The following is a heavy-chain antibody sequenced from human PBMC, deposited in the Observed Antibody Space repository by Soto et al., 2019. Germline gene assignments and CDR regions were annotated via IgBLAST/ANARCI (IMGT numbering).Heavy chain of an antibody. J-gene: IGHJ3*02. D-gene: IGHD2-2*01. CDR2: IYYSGST. CDR1: GGSISSGGYY. Sequence: PSETLSLTCTVSGGSISSGGYYWSWIRQHPGKGLEWIGYIYYSGSTYYNPSLKSRVTISVDTSKNQFSLKLSSVTAADTAVYYCARDHNAPDAFDIWGQGTMVTVSS. V-gene: IGHV4-31*03. CDR3: ARDHNAPDAFDI.